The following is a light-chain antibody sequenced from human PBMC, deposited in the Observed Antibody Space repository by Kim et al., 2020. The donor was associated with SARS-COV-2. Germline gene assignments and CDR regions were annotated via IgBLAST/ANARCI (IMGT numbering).Light chain of an antibody. Sequence: SSELTQDPAVSVALGQTVSITCQGGSLRRYYVSWYQRRPGQAPVLVIYGKNNRPSGVPDRFSGSSSGNTASLTITGAEAEDEADYYCQSHDSSGKVVLGGGTQLTVL. CDR3: QSHDSSGKVV. V-gene: IGLV3-19*01. CDR1: SLRRYY. J-gene: IGLJ2*01. CDR2: GKN.